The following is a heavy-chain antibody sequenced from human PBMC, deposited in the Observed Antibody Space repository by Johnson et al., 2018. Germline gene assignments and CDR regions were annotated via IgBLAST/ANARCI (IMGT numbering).Heavy chain of an antibody. D-gene: IGHD1-26*01. Sequence: VQLVESGGGLVKPGGSLRLSCSASGFIFTTWVRQVLGTGLEWVSFSSDRGSGIDYADSVKGRFTLSRDNSKNILCLKMNILRAEDTAVYYCAKEGNWELRAYYYYYYMDVWGKGTTVTVSS. CDR2: SSDRGSGI. J-gene: IGHJ6*03. CDR3: AKEGNWELRAYYYYYYMDV. CDR1: GFIF. V-gene: IGHV3-23*04.